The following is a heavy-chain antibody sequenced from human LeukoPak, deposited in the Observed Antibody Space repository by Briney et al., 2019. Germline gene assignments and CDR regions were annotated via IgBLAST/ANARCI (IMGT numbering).Heavy chain of an antibody. CDR1: GYTFTSYY. CDR2: INPSGGST. D-gene: IGHD3-22*01. CDR3: ARDRGYDSHDFDY. V-gene: IGHV1-2*02. Sequence: ASVKVSCKASGYTFTSYYMHWVRQAPGQGLEWMGIINPSGGSTNYAQKFQGRVTMTRDTSISTAYMELSRLRSDDTAVYYCARDRGYDSHDFDYWGQGTLVTVSS. J-gene: IGHJ4*02.